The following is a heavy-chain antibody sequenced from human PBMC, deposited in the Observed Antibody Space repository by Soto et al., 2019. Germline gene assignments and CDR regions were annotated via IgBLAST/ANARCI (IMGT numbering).Heavy chain of an antibody. J-gene: IGHJ4*02. CDR2: IYLNDDK. D-gene: IGHD6-6*01. CDR1: GFSVSARGVG. CDR3: AHSPWEAAPDY. V-gene: IGHV2-5*01. Sequence: SGPTLVNPTQPLTLTCALSGFSVSARGVGGGWIRQPPGKALEWPAIIYLNDDKLYRPSLQSRLTITKHTTKNQVVLTMTNMDPVDTATYYCAHSPWEAAPDYWGQGTPVTVSS.